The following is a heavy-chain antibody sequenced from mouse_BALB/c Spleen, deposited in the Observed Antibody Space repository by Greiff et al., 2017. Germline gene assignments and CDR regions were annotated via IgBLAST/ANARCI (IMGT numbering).Heavy chain of an antibody. Sequence: EVQLQQSGAELAKPGASVKMSCKASGYTFTSYWMHWVKQRPGQGLEWIGAIYPGNSDTSYNQKFKGKAKLTAVTSTSTAYRELSSLTNEDSAVYYCTRRLTTAYIDDWGQGTTLTVSS. CDR2: IYPGNSDT. J-gene: IGHJ2*01. V-gene: IGHV1-5*01. CDR3: TRRLTTAYIDD. CDR1: GYTFTSYW. D-gene: IGHD1-2*01.